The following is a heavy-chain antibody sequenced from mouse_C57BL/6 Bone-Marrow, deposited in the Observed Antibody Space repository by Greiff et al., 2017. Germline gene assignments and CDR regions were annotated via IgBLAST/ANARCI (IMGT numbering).Heavy chain of an antibody. Sequence: VKLLESGAELVRPGASVKLSCTASGFNIKDDYMHWVKQRPGQGLEWIGVIDPSDSYTNYNQKFKGKATLTVDTSSSTAYMQLSSLTSEDSAVYYCARDYLHYWGQGTTLTVSS. CDR1: GFNIKDDY. J-gene: IGHJ2*01. V-gene: IGHV1-59*01. CDR3: ARDYLHY. D-gene: IGHD1-1*01. CDR2: IDPSDSYT.